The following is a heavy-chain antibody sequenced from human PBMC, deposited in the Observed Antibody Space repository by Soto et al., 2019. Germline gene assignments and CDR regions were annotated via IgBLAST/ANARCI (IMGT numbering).Heavy chain of an antibody. CDR1: GFSLSSGGAG. CDR3: SHLDLRGFSDYPQGWDV. D-gene: IGHD4-17*01. Sequence: TLVNPTQTLTLTGSFTGFSLSSGGAGVGCFRLSPGQALEWLPLIYWNDDIRDSPSLAISLTTTKDTSKDQVVLTLTNLGPVDTATYYCSHLDLRGFSDYPQGWDVWGKGTTVT. J-gene: IGHJ6*03. V-gene: IGHV2-5*01. CDR2: IYWNDDI.